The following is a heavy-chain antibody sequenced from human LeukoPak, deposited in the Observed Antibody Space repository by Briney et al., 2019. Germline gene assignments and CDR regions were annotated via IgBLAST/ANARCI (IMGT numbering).Heavy chain of an antibody. CDR1: GYTFTDHY. CDR2: ISAYNGNT. V-gene: IGHV1-18*04. D-gene: IGHD3-22*01. Sequence: ASVKVSCKASGYTFTDHYIHWVRQAPGQGLEWMGWISAYNGNTNYAQKLQGRVTMTTDTSTSTVYMELRSLRSDDTAVYYCARVGNYYYDSSGYFPPLDYWGQGTLVTVSS. J-gene: IGHJ4*02. CDR3: ARVGNYYYDSSGYFPPLDY.